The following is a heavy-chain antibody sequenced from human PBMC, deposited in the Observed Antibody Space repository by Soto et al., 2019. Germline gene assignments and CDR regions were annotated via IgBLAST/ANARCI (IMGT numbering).Heavy chain of an antibody. V-gene: IGHV4-30-2*06. CDR1: GVRMSYAGYS. Sequence: SLSLTCSVCGVRMSYAGYSWSCSRQSPAKRLESLGYISHLETTYYNPSFKSRRPLPIGRTRTQLSLSLSSMPAADKAVYYCARGGGYDSFDLWAQGIQVTVSS. J-gene: IGHJ4*02. D-gene: IGHD5-12*01. CDR2: ISHLETT. CDR3: ARGGGYDSFDL.